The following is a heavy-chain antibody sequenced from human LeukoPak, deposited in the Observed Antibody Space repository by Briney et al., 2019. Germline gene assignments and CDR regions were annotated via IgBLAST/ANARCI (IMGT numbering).Heavy chain of an antibody. CDR1: GFIFGTYW. V-gene: IGHV3-7*03. CDR2: INQDGSEK. CDR3: ARWFEYGGKAAAGFDY. D-gene: IGHD6-13*01. Sequence: GGSLRLSCAASGFIFGTYWMSWVRQAPGKGLEWVANINQDGSEKYYVDSVKGRFTISRDNAKNSLYLQMNSLRAEDTAVYYCARWFEYGGKAAAGFDYWGQGTLVTVSS. J-gene: IGHJ4*02.